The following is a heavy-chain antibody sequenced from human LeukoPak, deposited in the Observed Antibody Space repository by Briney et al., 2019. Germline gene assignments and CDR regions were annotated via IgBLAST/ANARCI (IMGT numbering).Heavy chain of an antibody. V-gene: IGHV5-10-1*01. Sequence: GESLKISRKGSGYSFASYWLSWVRQMPGKGLEWMGRIIPSDSYPSYSPSFQGHVTSSADKSISTAYLQWSSRKASGTAMYYCARHPGRYYGDYWGQGTLVTVSS. CDR2: IIPSDSYP. CDR3: ARHPGRYYGDY. CDR1: GYSFASYW. J-gene: IGHJ4*02. D-gene: IGHD1-26*01.